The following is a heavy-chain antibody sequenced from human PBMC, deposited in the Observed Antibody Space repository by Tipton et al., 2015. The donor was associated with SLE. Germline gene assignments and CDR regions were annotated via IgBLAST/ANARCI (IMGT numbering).Heavy chain of an antibody. CDR2: IYYSGST. CDR1: GGSISSSSYS. D-gene: IGHD2-15*01. V-gene: IGHV4-39*07. J-gene: IGHJ4*02. Sequence: TLSLTCTVSGGSISSSSYSWGWIRQPPGKGLEWIGSIYYSGSTNYNPSLKSRVTISVDTSKNQFSLKLRSVTAADTAAYYCARESGNGGGSRDYWGQGTLVTVSS. CDR3: ARESGNGGGSRDY.